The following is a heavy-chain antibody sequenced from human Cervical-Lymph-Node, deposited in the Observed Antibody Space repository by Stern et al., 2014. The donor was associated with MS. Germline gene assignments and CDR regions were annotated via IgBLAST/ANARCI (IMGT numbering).Heavy chain of an antibody. CDR1: GGTFSTHA. CDR3: AREKSDCSGGSCFSSLDY. Sequence: QVQLVQSGAEVKKPGSSVKVSCKPSGGTFSTHAISWVRQAPGQGLERLGRIIPILDTTDYAQKFQGRLTIEAAVYTDTAYMELRSLTPDDTAVYYCAREKSDCSGGSCFSSLDYWGQGTLVTVSS. D-gene: IGHD2-15*01. J-gene: IGHJ4*02. CDR2: IIPILDTT. V-gene: IGHV1-69*11.